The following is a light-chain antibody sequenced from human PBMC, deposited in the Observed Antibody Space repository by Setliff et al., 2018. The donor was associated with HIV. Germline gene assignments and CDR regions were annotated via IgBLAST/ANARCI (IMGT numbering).Light chain of an antibody. Sequence: QSVLSQPPSVSAAPGQKVTISCSGSSSNIGNSYVSWYQQLPGTAPKLLIYDNSERPSGITDRFSGSKSGTSATLGITGLQTGDEADYYCGTWDTSLSAGVFGGGTKVTVL. CDR2: DNS. J-gene: IGLJ2*01. V-gene: IGLV1-51*01. CDR3: GTWDTSLSAGV. CDR1: SSNIGNSY.